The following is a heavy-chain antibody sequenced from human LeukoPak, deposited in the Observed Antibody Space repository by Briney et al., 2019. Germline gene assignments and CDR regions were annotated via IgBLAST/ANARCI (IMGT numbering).Heavy chain of an antibody. Sequence: PGGSLRLSCAVSGFTFSSYWMYWVRQAPGKGLVWVSRIDNDGSSTTYADSVKGRFTISRDNARNTLYLHMSSLTSEDTAVYYCARGYSGSGSPFWGQGTLVTVSS. CDR1: GFTFSSYW. CDR2: IDNDGSST. CDR3: ARGYSGSGSPF. D-gene: IGHD3-10*01. J-gene: IGHJ4*02. V-gene: IGHV3-74*01.